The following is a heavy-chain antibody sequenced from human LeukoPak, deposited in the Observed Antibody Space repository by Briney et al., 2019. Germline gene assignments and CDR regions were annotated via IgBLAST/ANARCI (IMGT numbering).Heavy chain of an antibody. CDR1: GFTFSSYA. Sequence: GGPLRLSCAASGFTFSSYAMSWVRQAPGKGLEWVSAISGSGGSTYYADSVKGRFAISRDNSKNTLYLQMNSLRAEDTAVYYCAKGLTVAACFDYWGQGTLVTVSS. J-gene: IGHJ4*02. CDR2: ISGSGGST. V-gene: IGHV3-23*01. CDR3: AKGLTVAACFDY. D-gene: IGHD6-19*01.